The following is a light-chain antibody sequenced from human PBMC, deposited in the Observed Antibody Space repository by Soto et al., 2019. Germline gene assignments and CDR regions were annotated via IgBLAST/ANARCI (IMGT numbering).Light chain of an antibody. J-gene: IGKJ4*01. Sequence: DIQLTQSPSFLSASVGDRVTITCWASQGINDYLAWYQQKPGKAPKLLIYAASTLQSEVPSRFSGSASGTEFTLTISSLQPEDFATYYCQQFNTYPLTFGGGNKVEVK. V-gene: IGKV1-9*01. CDR3: QQFNTYPLT. CDR2: AAS. CDR1: QGINDY.